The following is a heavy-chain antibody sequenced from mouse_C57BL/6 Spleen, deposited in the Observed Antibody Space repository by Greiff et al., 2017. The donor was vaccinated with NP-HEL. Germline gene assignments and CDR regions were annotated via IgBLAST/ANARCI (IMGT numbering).Heavy chain of an antibody. CDR3: ARRTVVDGAMDY. V-gene: IGHV5-12*01. CDR1: GFTFSDYY. J-gene: IGHJ4*01. D-gene: IGHD1-1*01. CDR2: ISNGGGST. Sequence: EVKLMESGGGLVQPGGSLKLSCAASGFTFSDYYMYWVRQTPEKRLEWVAYISNGGGSTYYPDTVKGRFTISRDNAKNTLYLQMSRLKAEDTAMYYCARRTVVDGAMDYWGQGTSVTVSS.